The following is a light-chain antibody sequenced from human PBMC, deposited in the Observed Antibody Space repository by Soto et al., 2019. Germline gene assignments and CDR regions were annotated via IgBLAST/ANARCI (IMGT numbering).Light chain of an antibody. CDR3: SSSTASTTRV. CDR1: SSDVGAFNS. CDR2: DVS. J-gene: IGLJ1*01. Sequence: QSALTQPASVSGSPGQSITLSCTGTSSDVGAFNSVSWYQQHPGKAPKLIIYDVSTRPSRVSNRFSGSKSGNTASLTISGLQAEDEADYYCSSSTASTTRVFGTGTKLTVL. V-gene: IGLV2-14*03.